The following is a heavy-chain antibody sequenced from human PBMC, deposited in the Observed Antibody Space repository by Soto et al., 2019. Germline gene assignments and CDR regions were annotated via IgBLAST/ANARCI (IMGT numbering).Heavy chain of an antibody. CDR2: IRSKANSYAT. D-gene: IGHD3-10*01. V-gene: IGHV3-73*02. J-gene: IGHJ3*02. CDR1: GFTFSGSA. Sequence: EVQLVESGGGLVQPGGSLKLSCAASGFTFSGSAMHWVRQASGKGLEWVGRIRSKANSYATAYAASVKGRFTISRDDSKNTAYLQMNSLRAEDTAVYYCAREAYYGSGSYSAFDIWGQGTMVTVSS. CDR3: AREAYYGSGSYSAFDI.